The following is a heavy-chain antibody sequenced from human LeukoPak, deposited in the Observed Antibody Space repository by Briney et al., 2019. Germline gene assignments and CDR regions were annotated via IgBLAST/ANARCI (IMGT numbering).Heavy chain of an antibody. CDR1: GFTFDDYA. Sequence: PGRSLGLSCAASGFTFDDYAMHWVRQAPGKGLEWVSGISWNSGSIGYADSVKGRFTISRDNAENSLYLQMNSLRAEDTALYYCANLMVRGNYGMDVWGQGTTVTVSS. V-gene: IGHV3-9*01. CDR2: ISWNSGSI. J-gene: IGHJ6*02. CDR3: ANLMVRGNYGMDV. D-gene: IGHD3-10*01.